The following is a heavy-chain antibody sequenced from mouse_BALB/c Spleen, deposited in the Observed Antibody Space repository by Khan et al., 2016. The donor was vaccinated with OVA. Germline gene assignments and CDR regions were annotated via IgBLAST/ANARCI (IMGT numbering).Heavy chain of an antibody. CDR1: GFSLTSYG. D-gene: IGHD1-1*01. V-gene: IGHV2-9*02. J-gene: IGHJ3*01. CDR2: IWAGGST. CDR3: ARAFYCGAWFAY. Sequence: VQLQESGPGLVAPSQALSITCTVSGFSLTSYGVHWVRQPPGKGLEWLGVIWAGGSTNHNSALMSRLSISKDNSKSQVFLNMNSLQTDDTAMYYCARAFYCGAWFAYWGQGTLVTVSA.